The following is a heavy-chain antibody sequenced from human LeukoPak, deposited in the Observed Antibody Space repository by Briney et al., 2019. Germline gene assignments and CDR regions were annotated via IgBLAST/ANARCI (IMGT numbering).Heavy chain of an antibody. J-gene: IGHJ4*02. CDR3: VRDDSSSSGWVFDY. CDR1: GGSISSSSYY. V-gene: IGHV4-39*07. D-gene: IGHD6-6*01. CDR2: IYYSGST. Sequence: SETLSLTCTVSGGSISSSSYYWGWIRQPPGKGLEWIGSIYYSGSTYYNPSLKSRVTISVDTSKNQFSLKLSSVTAADTAMYYCVRDDSSSSGWVFDYWGQGTLVTVSS.